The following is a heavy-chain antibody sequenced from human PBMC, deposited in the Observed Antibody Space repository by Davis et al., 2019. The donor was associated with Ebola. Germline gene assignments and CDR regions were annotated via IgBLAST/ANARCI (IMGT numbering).Heavy chain of an antibody. J-gene: IGHJ4*02. CDR2: VYYSGST. D-gene: IGHD2/OR15-2a*01. V-gene: IGHV4-59*01. Sequence: MPSETLSLTCSVSGGSISTYYWTWIRQPPGKGLEWIGDVYYSGSTNYNPSLKSRVTISVDTSKNQCSLKLSAVTAADTAVYYCARDRISRFDYWGQGTLVTVSS. CDR3: ARDRISRFDY. CDR1: GGSISTYY.